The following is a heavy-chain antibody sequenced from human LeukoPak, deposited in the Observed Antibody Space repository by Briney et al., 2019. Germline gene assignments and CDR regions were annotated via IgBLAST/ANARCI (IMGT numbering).Heavy chain of an antibody. CDR1: GFTFSSYA. Sequence: QAGGSLRLSCAASGFTFSSYAMSWVRQAPGKGLEWVSAISGSGGSTYYADSVKGRFTISRDNSKNTLYLQMNSLRAEDTVVYYCAKDRARWQLVPYYFDYWGQGTLVTVSS. CDR3: AKDRARWQLVPYYFDY. V-gene: IGHV3-23*01. D-gene: IGHD6-13*01. J-gene: IGHJ4*02. CDR2: ISGSGGST.